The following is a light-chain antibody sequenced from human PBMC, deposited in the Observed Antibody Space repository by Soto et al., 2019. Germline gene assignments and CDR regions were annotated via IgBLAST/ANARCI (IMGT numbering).Light chain of an antibody. CDR1: QSISSY. J-gene: IGKJ1*01. Sequence: DIQMTQCPSSLSASVGDRVTITCRASQSISSYLNWYQQKPGKAPKLLIYAASSLQSGVPSRFSGSGSGTDFTLTISSLQPEDFATYYCQQSYSTPRTFDQWTKVDIK. CDR2: AAS. V-gene: IGKV1-39*01. CDR3: QQSYSTPRT.